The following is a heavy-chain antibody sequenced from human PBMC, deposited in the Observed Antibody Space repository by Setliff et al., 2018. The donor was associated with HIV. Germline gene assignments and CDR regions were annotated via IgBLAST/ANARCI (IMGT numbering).Heavy chain of an antibody. J-gene: IGHJ5*01. CDR1: GASVSDHH. D-gene: IGHD2-8*01. Sequence: SETLSLTCSVSGASVSDHHWTWIRQTAEKRLEYIGRIRSSGGSNYHPTLSTRVTMSVDTSNNQFSLRLKSVTSADTAVYYCWRRRSSNGLFCLLDSWGHGTRVTVSS. CDR2: IRSSGGS. V-gene: IGHV4-4*07. CDR3: WRRRSSNGLFCLLDS.